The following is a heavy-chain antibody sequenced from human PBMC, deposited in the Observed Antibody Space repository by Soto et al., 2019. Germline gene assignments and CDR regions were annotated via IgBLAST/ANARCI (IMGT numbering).Heavy chain of an antibody. D-gene: IGHD3-3*01. CDR1: GFTFSSYA. V-gene: IGHV3-23*01. CDR2: ISGSGGST. Sequence: HPGGSLRLSCAASGFTFSSYAMSWVRQAPGKGLEWVSAISGSGGSTYYADSVKGRFTISRDNSKNTLYLQMNSLRAEDTAVYYCAKDKNYDFSGMDVWGQGTTVTVSS. CDR3: AKDKNYDFSGMDV. J-gene: IGHJ6*02.